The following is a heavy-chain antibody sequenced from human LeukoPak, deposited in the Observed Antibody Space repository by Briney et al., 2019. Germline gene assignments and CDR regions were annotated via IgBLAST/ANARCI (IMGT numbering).Heavy chain of an antibody. V-gene: IGHV3-7*01. CDR3: AREQLATGLDV. J-gene: IGHJ6*02. CDR1: GFTFSSFW. Sequence: GGSLRLSCAASGFTFSSFWMTWVRQAPGKGLEWVANIKQDGSDKYYVDSVKGRFTLSRDNAKNSLFLEMNSLRAEDTAVYYCAREQLATGLDVWGQGTTVTVSS. CDR2: IKQDGSDK. D-gene: IGHD6-6*01.